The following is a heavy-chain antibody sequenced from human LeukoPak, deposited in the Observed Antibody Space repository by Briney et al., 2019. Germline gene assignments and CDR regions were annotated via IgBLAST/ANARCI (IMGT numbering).Heavy chain of an antibody. CDR3: ARENYDFWSAQAPAPFDY. J-gene: IGHJ4*02. D-gene: IGHD3-3*01. CDR2: ISYDGSNK. Sequence: GGSLRLSCAASGFTFSSYAMHWVRQAPGKGLEWVAVISYDGSNKYYADSVKGRFTISRDNSKNTLYQQMNSLRAEDTAVYYCARENYDFWSAQAPAPFDYWGQGTLVTVSS. CDR1: GFTFSSYA. V-gene: IGHV3-30-3*01.